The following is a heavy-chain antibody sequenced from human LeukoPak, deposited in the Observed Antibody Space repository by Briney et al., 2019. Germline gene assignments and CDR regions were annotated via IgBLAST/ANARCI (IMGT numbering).Heavy chain of an antibody. CDR3: AIQGYSSSWTPRYYYYYGMDV. J-gene: IGHJ6*02. Sequence: SETLSLTCTVSGGSISSYYWSWIRQPPGKGLEWIGSIYYSGSTYYNPSLKSRVTISVDTSKNQFSLKLSSVTAADTAVYYCAIQGYSSSWTPRYYYYYGMDVWGQGTTVTVSS. D-gene: IGHD6-13*01. CDR2: IYYSGST. V-gene: IGHV4-59*05. CDR1: GGSISSYY.